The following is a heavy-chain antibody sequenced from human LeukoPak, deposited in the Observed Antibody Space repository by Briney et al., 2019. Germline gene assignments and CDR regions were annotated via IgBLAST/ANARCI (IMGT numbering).Heavy chain of an antibody. CDR3: ARADSSGYYLNSDAFDI. D-gene: IGHD3-22*01. V-gene: IGHV3-53*01. Sequence: GGSLRLSCAASGFTVSSNYMSWVRQAPGKGLEWVSVIYSGGSTYYADTVKGRFTISRDNSKNTLYLQMNSLRAEDTAVYYCARADSSGYYLNSDAFDIWGQGTMVTVSS. J-gene: IGHJ3*02. CDR1: GFTVSSNY. CDR2: IYSGGST.